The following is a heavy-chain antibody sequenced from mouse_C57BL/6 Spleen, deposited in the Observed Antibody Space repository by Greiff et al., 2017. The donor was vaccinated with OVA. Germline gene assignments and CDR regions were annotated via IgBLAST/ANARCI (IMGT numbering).Heavy chain of an antibody. V-gene: IGHV1-82*01. CDR3: ASSYPAWFAY. CDR1: GYAFSSSW. D-gene: IGHD5-1*01. CDR2: IYPGDGDT. Sequence: QVQLQQSGPELVKPGASVKISCKASGYAFSSSWMNWVKQRPGKGLEWIGRIYPGDGDTNYNGKFKGKATLTADKSSSTAYMQLSSLTSEDSAVYFCASSYPAWFAYWGQGILVTVSA. J-gene: IGHJ3*01.